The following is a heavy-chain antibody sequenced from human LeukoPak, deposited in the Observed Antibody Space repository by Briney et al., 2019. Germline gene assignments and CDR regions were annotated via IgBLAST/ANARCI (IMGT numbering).Heavy chain of an antibody. D-gene: IGHD4-23*01. CDR1: GFTFSSYW. CDR3: ASDRSRTTVENSNWFDP. CDR2: IKQDGSQK. V-gene: IGHV3-7*04. J-gene: IGHJ5*02. Sequence: GGSLRLSCVASGFTFSSYWMSWLRQAPGKGLEGVANIKQDGSQKYYVDSVKGRFTISRDNAENALYLQMNSLRAEDTAVYYCASDRSRTTVENSNWFDPWGQGTLVTVSS.